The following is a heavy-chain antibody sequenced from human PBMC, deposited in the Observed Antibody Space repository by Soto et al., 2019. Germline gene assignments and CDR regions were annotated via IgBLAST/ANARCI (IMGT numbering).Heavy chain of an antibody. CDR2: VDPSDSYT. CDR1: GYSFTSYW. V-gene: IGHV5-10-1*01. J-gene: IGHJ6*02. D-gene: IGHD2-2*01. CDR3: ARLVVVSAANDDHHYGMAV. Sequence: ESLKIPCKGSGYSFTSYWIRWVRQMPGKGLEWMGRVDPSDSYTNYSPSLQGHVTISADKSISTAYLQWSSLKASDTAMYYRARLVVVSAANDDHHYGMAVPGQGTTVTGSS.